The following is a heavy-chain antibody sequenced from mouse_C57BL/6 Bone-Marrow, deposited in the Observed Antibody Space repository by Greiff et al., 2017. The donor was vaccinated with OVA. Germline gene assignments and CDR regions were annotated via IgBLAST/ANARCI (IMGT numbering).Heavy chain of an antibody. CDR1: GYAFSTYW. V-gene: IGHV1-80*01. Sequence: LVESGASVKISCKASGYAFSTYWMNWVKQRPGKGLEWIGQIYPGDGDINYNGKFKGKATLTADKSSSTAYMQFSSLTSEDSAVYFCARGAYWGQGTTLTVSS. CDR3: ARGAY. J-gene: IGHJ2*01. CDR2: IYPGDGDI.